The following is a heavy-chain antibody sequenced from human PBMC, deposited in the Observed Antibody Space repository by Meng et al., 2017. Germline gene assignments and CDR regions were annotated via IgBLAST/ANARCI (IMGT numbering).Heavy chain of an antibody. J-gene: IGHJ3*02. Sequence: GSLRLSCTVSGGSISSYYWSWIRQPAGKGLEWIGRIYTSGSTNYNPSLKSRVTMSVDTSKNQFSLKLSSVTAADTAVYYCARARDPGYCSGGSCYSWWSYDAFDIWGQGTKVTVSS. CDR3: ARARDPGYCSGGSCYSWWSYDAFDI. CDR2: IYTSGST. V-gene: IGHV4-4*07. CDR1: GGSISSYY. D-gene: IGHD2-15*01.